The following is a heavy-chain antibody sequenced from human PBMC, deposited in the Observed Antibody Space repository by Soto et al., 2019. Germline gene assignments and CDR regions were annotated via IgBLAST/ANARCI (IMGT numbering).Heavy chain of an antibody. CDR2: ISSSSSYI. CDR1: GFTFSSYS. Sequence: GGSLRLSCAASGFTFSSYSMNWVRQAPGKGLEWVSSISSSSSYIYYADSVKGRFTISRDNAKNSLYLQMNSLRAEDTAVYYCALLAAGPRDFDYWGQGTLVTVSS. D-gene: IGHD6-13*01. V-gene: IGHV3-21*01. J-gene: IGHJ4*02. CDR3: ALLAAGPRDFDY.